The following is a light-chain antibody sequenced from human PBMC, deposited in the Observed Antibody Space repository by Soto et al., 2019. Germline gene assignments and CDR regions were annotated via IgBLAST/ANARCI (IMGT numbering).Light chain of an antibody. CDR2: GAS. CDR3: QQYGSSPVT. V-gene: IGKV3-20*01. CDR1: QSVSGSD. Sequence: EIVLTQSPGTLSLSPGERATLSCRASQSVSGSDLAWYQQKPGQAPRLLIYGASSRATGIPDRFSGSGSGTDFTLTISRLEPEDFAVYYCQQYGSSPVTFGQGTRLEIK. J-gene: IGKJ5*01.